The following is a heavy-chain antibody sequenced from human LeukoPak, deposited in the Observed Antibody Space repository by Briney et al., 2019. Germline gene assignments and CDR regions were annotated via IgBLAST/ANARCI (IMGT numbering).Heavy chain of an antibody. J-gene: IGHJ4*02. CDR2: ISSSSSYI. D-gene: IGHD3-22*01. CDR1: GFTFSSYG. V-gene: IGHV3-21*01. Sequence: GGSLRLSCAASGFTFSSYGMHWVRQAPGKGLEWVSSISSSSSYIYYADSVKGRFTISRDNAKNSLYLQMNSLRAEDTAVYYCARRGPYDSISQIDYWGQGTLVTVSS. CDR3: ARRGPYDSISQIDY.